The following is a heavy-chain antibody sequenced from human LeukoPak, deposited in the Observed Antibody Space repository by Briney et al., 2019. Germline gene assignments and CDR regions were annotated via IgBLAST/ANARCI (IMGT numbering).Heavy chain of an antibody. CDR3: AKGSSDSRPYYFDY. D-gene: IGHD5-18*01. J-gene: IGHJ4*02. V-gene: IGHV3-7*03. Sequence: GGSLRLSCAASGFTFSSYWMSWVRQAPGKGLEWVANIRQDGSEKYYVDSVKGRFTISRDNSINTLYLQMSSLRADDTAVYYCAKGSSDSRPYYFDYWGQGALVTVSS. CDR1: GFTFSSYW. CDR2: IRQDGSEK.